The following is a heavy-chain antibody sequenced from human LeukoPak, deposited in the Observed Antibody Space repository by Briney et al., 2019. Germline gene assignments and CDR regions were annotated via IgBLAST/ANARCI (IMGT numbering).Heavy chain of an antibody. Sequence: GASVKVSCKASGYTFTGYYMHWVRQAPGQGLEWMGWINPNSGGTNYAQKFQGRVTMTRDTSISTAYMELSRLRSDDTAVYYCARDLSRCSGGSCYSPYYYYYYMDVWGKGTTVTVSS. J-gene: IGHJ6*03. V-gene: IGHV1-2*02. CDR2: INPNSGGT. D-gene: IGHD2-15*01. CDR3: ARDLSRCSGGSCYSPYYYYYYMDV. CDR1: GYTFTGYY.